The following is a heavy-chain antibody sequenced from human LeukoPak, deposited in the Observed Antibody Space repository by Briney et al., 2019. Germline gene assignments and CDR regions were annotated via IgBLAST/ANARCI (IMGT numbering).Heavy chain of an antibody. J-gene: IGHJ4*02. CDR3: AKDRQPDNGWDLDY. Sequence: GGSLRLSCAASGFTVSSNYMSWVRQAPGKGLEWVSGIVGSDGSIYYADSVKGRFTISRDNTKSTLYLQMNSLRAEDTAVYYCAKDRQPDNGWDLDYWGQGTLVTVST. CDR2: VGSDGSI. V-gene: IGHV3-53*01. CDR1: GFTVSSNY. D-gene: IGHD6-19*01.